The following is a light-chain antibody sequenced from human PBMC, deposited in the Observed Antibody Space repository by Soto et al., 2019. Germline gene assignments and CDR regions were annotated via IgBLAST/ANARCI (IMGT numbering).Light chain of an antibody. CDR1: QGVSDW. V-gene: IGKV1-12*01. Sequence: DIQMSQSPSSVSAYVGDSVSITCRASQGVSDWVAWYQQKKGEAPKLLIYGSSSLLSGVPSRFRGTRSGTDFTLTISRLQPEDFATYYCQQANSYPWTFGQGTKVDIK. J-gene: IGKJ1*01. CDR3: QQANSYPWT. CDR2: GSS.